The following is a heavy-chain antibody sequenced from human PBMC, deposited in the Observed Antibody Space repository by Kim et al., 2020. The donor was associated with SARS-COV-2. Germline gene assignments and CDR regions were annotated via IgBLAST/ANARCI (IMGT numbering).Heavy chain of an antibody. CDR1: GYTFTGYY. Sequence: ASVKVSCKASGYTFTGYYMHWVRQAPGQGLEWMGWINPNSGGTNYAQKFQGRVTMTRDTSISTAYMELSRLRSDDTAVYYCARDGVLDSLLRHYYYGMDVWGQGTTVTVSS. CDR3: ARDGVLDSLLRHYYYGMDV. CDR2: INPNSGGT. V-gene: IGHV1-2*02. D-gene: IGHD3-3*01. J-gene: IGHJ6*02.